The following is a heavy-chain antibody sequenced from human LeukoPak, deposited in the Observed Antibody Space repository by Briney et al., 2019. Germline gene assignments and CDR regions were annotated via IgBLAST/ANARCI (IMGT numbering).Heavy chain of an antibody. J-gene: IGHJ4*02. D-gene: IGHD3-10*01. V-gene: IGHV3-23*01. CDR3: AKSLGNQGVIDY. CDR2: LSEGGTTS. Sequence: PGGSLRLSCTGSGFTFSSYVMNWVRQAPGKGLEWVSTLSEGGTTSYYADSVKGRFTVYRDNSQNTLYLEMNSLRPEDTALYYCAKSLGNQGVIDYWGQGTLVTVSS. CDR1: GFTFSSYV.